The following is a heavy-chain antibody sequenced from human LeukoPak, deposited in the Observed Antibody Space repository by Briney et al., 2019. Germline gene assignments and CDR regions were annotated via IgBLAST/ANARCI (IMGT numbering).Heavy chain of an antibody. CDR3: ARDAGYSYGS. CDR1: GGSFSGYY. Sequence: SETLSLTCAVYGGSFSGYYWSWIRQPPGKGLEWIGEINHSGSTNYNPSLKSRVTISVDTSKNQFSLKLSSVTAADTAVYYCARDAGYSYGSWGQGTLVTVSS. D-gene: IGHD5-18*01. J-gene: IGHJ4*02. CDR2: INHSGST. V-gene: IGHV4-34*01.